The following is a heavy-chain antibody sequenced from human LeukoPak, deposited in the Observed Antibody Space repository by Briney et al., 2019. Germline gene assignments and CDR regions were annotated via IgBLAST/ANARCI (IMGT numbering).Heavy chain of an antibody. D-gene: IGHD7-27*01. CDR1: GFTFSSYG. J-gene: IGHJ6*02. V-gene: IGHV3-30*18. Sequence: SGRSLRLSCAASGFTFSSYGMHWVRQAPGKGLEWVAVISYDGSNKYYADSVKGRFTISRDNSKNTLYLQMNSLRAEDTAVYYCAKDLGQNYYYYYGMDVWGQGTTVTVSS. CDR3: AKDLGQNYYYYYGMDV. CDR2: ISYDGSNK.